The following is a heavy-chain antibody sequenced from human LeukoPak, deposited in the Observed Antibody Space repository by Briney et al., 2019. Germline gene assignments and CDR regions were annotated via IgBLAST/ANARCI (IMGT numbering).Heavy chain of an antibody. CDR2: IYTSGST. V-gene: IGHV4-61*02. D-gene: IGHD5-24*01. CDR3: ARDGADGYRSFDI. CDR1: GGSISSSSSY. J-gene: IGHJ3*02. Sequence: SETLSLTCTVSGGSISSSSSYWAWIRQPAGKGLEWIGRIYTSGSTNYNPSLKSRVTISVDTSKNQFSLKLSSVTAADTAVYYCARDGADGYRSFDIWGQGTMVTVSS.